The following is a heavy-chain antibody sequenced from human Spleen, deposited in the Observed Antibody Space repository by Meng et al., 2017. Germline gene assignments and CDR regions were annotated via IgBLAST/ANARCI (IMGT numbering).Heavy chain of an antibody. CDR2: ISPRTDYI. CDR1: GFTFSSYS. Sequence: GESLKISCAASGFTFSSYSMNWVRQGPGEGLEWVSSISPRTDYIYYADSVKGRFTISRDNSKDTVYLQMNSLRAADTAMYFCARVGNSGYDFRGLFDYWGQGTLVTVSS. CDR3: ARVGNSGYDFRGLFDY. V-gene: IGHV3-21*04. D-gene: IGHD5-12*01. J-gene: IGHJ4*02.